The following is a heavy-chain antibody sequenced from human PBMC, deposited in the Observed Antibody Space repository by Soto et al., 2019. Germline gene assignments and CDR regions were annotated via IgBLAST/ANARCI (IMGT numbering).Heavy chain of an antibody. D-gene: IGHD3-16*02. CDR1: GFRFSSYV. J-gene: IGHJ3*02. Sequence: EVQLLESGGGLVQPGGSLRLSCAASGFRFSSYVMNWVRQAPGKGLEWVSAVSGSGRSTDYADSVKGRFTISRDNSKKTLYLQMNSLRAEDTAVYYCAKDRGNYDYVWGSYRDAFDIWGQGTTVTVSS. CDR3: AKDRGNYDYVWGSYRDAFDI. CDR2: VSGSGRST. V-gene: IGHV3-23*01.